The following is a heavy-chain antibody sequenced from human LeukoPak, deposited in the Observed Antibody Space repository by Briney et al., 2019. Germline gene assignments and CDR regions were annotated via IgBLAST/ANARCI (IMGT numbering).Heavy chain of an antibody. D-gene: IGHD3-10*01. J-gene: IGHJ3*02. CDR1: GGSISSYY. V-gene: IGHV4-59*01. Sequence: SVTLSLTCTVSGGSISSYYWSWIRQPPGKGLEWTGYIYYSGSTNYNPSLKSRVTISVDTSKNQFSLKLSSVTAADTAVYYCARGVTMVRGVYWAFDIWGQGTMVTVSS. CDR3: ARGVTMVRGVYWAFDI. CDR2: IYYSGST.